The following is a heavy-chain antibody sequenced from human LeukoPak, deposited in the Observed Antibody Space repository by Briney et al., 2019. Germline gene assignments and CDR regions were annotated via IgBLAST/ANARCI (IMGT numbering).Heavy chain of an antibody. D-gene: IGHD3-10*01. CDR1: GFTFSSYG. J-gene: IGHJ4*02. V-gene: IGHV3-33*03. Sequence: GGSLRLSCAASGFTFSSYGMNWGRQAPGKGLEWVAVIWYDGSDKYYADSVKGRFTISRVNSKNTLYLQMNSLRAEDTAVYFCARVRSAPVTYYVDYWGQGTLVTVSS. CDR3: ARVRSAPVTYYVDY. CDR2: IWYDGSDK.